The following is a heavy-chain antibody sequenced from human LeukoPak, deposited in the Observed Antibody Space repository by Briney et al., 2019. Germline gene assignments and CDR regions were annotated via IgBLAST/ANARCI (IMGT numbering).Heavy chain of an antibody. Sequence: SETLSLTCTVSGYSISSGYYWGWTRQPPGKGLEWIGGMYHSGSSYYNPSLKSRVTISVDTSKNQFSLKLSSVTAADTAVYYCARDGGTNAWSIDYWGQGTLVTVSS. V-gene: IGHV4-38-2*02. CDR3: ARDGGTNAWSIDY. CDR1: GYSISSGYY. J-gene: IGHJ4*02. CDR2: MYHSGSS. D-gene: IGHD1-26*01.